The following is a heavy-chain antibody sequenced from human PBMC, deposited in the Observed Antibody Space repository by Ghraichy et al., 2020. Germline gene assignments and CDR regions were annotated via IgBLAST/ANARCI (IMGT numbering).Heavy chain of an antibody. Sequence: LSLTCAASGFTFSSHDMYWVRQATGKGLEWVSGIGAAGDTYYPDSVKGRFTISRENAKNSVYLQLNSLRAGDTAVYYCARGRGVSSYYYYGMDVWGQGTTVTVSS. D-gene: IGHD1-26*01. J-gene: IGHJ6*02. CDR1: GFTFSSHD. CDR3: ARGRGVSSYYYYGMDV. CDR2: IGAAGDT. V-gene: IGHV3-13*01.